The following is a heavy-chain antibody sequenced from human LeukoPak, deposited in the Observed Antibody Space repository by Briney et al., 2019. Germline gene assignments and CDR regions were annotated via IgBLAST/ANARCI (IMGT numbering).Heavy chain of an antibody. J-gene: IGHJ4*02. CDR1: GYTFTSYY. V-gene: IGHV1-2*02. CDR2: INPNSGGT. CDR3: ARVKRVVTPCFDY. D-gene: IGHD3-3*01. Sequence: AASVKVSCKASGYTFTSYYMHWVRQAPGQGLEWMGWINPNSGGTNYAQKFQGRVTMTRDTSISTAYMELSRLRSDDTAVYYCARVKRVVTPCFDYWGQGTLVTVSS.